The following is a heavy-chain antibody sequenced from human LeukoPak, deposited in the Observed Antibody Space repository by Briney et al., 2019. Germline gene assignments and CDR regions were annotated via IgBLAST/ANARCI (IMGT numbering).Heavy chain of an antibody. CDR2: ISYDGSNK. J-gene: IGHJ1*01. V-gene: IGHV3-30-3*01. CDR1: GFTFSSYT. D-gene: IGHD6-13*01. CDR3: ARDGDQQGEYFQH. Sequence: GGSLRLSCAASGFTFSSYTMHWVRQAPGQGLEWLAVISYDGSNKYYADSVKGRFTVSRDSSKNTVYLQMNSLRPEDTAVYSCARDGDQQGEYFQHWGQGTLVTVSS.